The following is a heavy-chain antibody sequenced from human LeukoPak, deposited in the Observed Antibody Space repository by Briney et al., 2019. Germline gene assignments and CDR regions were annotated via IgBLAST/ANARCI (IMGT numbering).Heavy chain of an antibody. J-gene: IGHJ4*02. D-gene: IGHD1-1*01. V-gene: IGHV3-30*18. CDR2: ISFDGSNK. CDR3: AKDLHNWNSVGVH. Sequence: PGGSLRLSCAVSGFTFSSYAVHWVRQAPGKGLEWVAVISFDGSNKYYADSVKGRFTISRDNSKNTLYLQMESLRAEDTAVYYCAKDLHNWNSVGVHWGQGTLVTVSS. CDR1: GFTFSSYA.